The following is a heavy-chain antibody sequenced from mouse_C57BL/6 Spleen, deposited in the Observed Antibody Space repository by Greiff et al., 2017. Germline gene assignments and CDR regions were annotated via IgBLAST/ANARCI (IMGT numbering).Heavy chain of an antibody. CDR3: ARDGLAY. Sequence: EVKVEESGPGLVKPSQSLSLTCSVTGYSITSGYYWNWIRQFPGNKLEWMGYISYDGSNNYNPTLKNRISITRDTSKNQFFLKLNSVTTEDTATYYCARDGLAYWGQGTLVTVSA. V-gene: IGHV3-6*01. J-gene: IGHJ3*01. D-gene: IGHD2-2*01. CDR1: GYSITSGYY. CDR2: ISYDGSN.